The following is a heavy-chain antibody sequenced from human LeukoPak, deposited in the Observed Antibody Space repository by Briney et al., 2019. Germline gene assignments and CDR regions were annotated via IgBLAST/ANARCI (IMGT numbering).Heavy chain of an antibody. CDR3: ARSVYDSSLSNWFDP. D-gene: IGHD3-22*01. J-gene: IGHJ5*02. V-gene: IGHV5-51*01. Sequence: GESLKISCKASGYNFTTSWIAWVRQMSGEGLEWMGSIYPGDSDTRYSPSFQGQVTISGDKSINTASLQWSSLKASDTAIYYCARSVYDSSLSNWFDPWGQGTLVTVSS. CDR1: GYNFTTSW. CDR2: IYPGDSDT.